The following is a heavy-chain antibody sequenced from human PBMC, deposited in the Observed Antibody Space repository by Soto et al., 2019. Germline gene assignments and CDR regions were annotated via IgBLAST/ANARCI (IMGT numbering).Heavy chain of an antibody. V-gene: IGHV1-69*13. CDR2: IIPIFGTA. D-gene: IGHD3-9*01. J-gene: IGHJ6*02. CDR3: ARAPPGDYDILTGYRYYYYYGMDV. Sequence: GASVKVSCKASGGTLSSYAISWVRQAPGQGLEWMGGIIPIFGTANYAQKFQGRVTITADESTSTAYMELSGLRSEDTAVYYCARAPPGDYDILTGYRYYYYYGMDVWGQGTTVTVSS. CDR1: GGTLSSYA.